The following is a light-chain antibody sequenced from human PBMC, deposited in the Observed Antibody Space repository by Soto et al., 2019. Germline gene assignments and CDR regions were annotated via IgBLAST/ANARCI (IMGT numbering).Light chain of an antibody. CDR1: SSDVGGYNY. CDR2: AVS. CDR3: SSYTSSSTLL. J-gene: IGLJ2*01. Sequence: QSALTQPACVSGSPGQSITISCTGTSSDVGGYNYVSWYQQHPGKAPKLMIYAVSNRPSGVSNRFSGSKSGNTASLTISGLQAEDEADYYCSSYTSSSTLLFGGGTKLTVL. V-gene: IGLV2-14*01.